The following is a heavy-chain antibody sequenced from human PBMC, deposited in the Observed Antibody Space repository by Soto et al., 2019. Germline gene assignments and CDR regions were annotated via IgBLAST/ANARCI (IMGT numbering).Heavy chain of an antibody. J-gene: IGHJ3*02. D-gene: IGHD6-19*01. CDR3: ARAGIAVAGTKRRLVGFDRPDDAFDI. CDR2: ISAYNGNT. Sequence: GPSVKVSCTASGYTFTSYGISWVRQAPGQGLEWMGWISAYNGNTNYAQKLQGRVTMTTDTSTSTAYMELRSLRSDDTAVYYCARAGIAVAGTKRRLVGFDRPDDAFDIWGQGTMVTVSS. V-gene: IGHV1-18*01. CDR1: GYTFTSYG.